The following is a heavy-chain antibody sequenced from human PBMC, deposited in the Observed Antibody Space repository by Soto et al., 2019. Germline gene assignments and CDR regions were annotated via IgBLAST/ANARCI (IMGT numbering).Heavy chain of an antibody. D-gene: IGHD3-22*01. CDR3: TTFRYYYDSSGYYLWDF. CDR2: IKSKTDGGAT. V-gene: IGHV3-15*07. J-gene: IGHJ4*02. Sequence: EVQLVESGGGLVKPGGSLRLSCAASGFTFSHAWMNWVRQAPGKGLEWVGRIKSKTDGGATDYAAPVKGRFTISIDESKNTLYLKMNSLKTEDTAMYVCTTFRYYYDSSGYYLWDFWGQGTLVTVSS. CDR1: GFTFSHAW.